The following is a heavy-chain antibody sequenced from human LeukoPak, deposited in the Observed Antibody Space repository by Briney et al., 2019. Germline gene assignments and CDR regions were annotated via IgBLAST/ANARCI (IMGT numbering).Heavy chain of an antibody. D-gene: IGHD2-15*01. CDR1: GGTFSSYA. V-gene: IGHV1-69*13. J-gene: IGHJ4*02. CDR3: AGVRVVAATCPFDY. CDR2: IIPIFGTA. Sequence: GASVKVSCKASGGTFSSYAISWVRQAPGQGLEWMGGIIPIFGTANYAQKFQGRVTITADESTSTAYMELSSLRSEDTAVYYCAGVRVVAATCPFDYWGQGTLVTVSS.